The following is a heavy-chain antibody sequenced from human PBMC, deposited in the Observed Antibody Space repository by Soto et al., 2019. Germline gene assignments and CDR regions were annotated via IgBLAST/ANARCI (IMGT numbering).Heavy chain of an antibody. J-gene: IGHJ4*02. CDR2: ISTYNGNT. D-gene: IGHD3-10*01. CDR1: GYTFTSYG. CDR3: AGAIVRGGGSAY. V-gene: IGHV1-18*01. Sequence: QVQLVQSGAEVKKPGASVKVSCKASGYTFTSYGISWVRQAPGQGLEWMGWISTYNGNTKHAQKIQGRVTMTTDTSRTAANMELRSLRTNDTAVFYSAGAIVRGGGSAYWGRGTLVTVSS.